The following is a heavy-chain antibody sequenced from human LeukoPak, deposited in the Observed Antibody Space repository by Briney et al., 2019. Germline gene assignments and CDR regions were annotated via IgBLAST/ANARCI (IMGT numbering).Heavy chain of an antibody. D-gene: IGHD2-2*01. V-gene: IGHV4-59*08. CDR1: GXSISTYY. CDR3: ARHHIQHPHYFDY. CDR2: IYYTGNT. Sequence: TSETLSLTCTVSGXSISTYYWSWIRQPPGKGLEWIAFIYYTGNTHYNPSLKSRVTISVDTSRTHFSLKLSAVTAADTAVYYCARHHIQHPHYFDYWGQGILVTVSS. J-gene: IGHJ4*02.